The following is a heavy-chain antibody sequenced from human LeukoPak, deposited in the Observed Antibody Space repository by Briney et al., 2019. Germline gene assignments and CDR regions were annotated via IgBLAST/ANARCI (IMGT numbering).Heavy chain of an antibody. CDR3: ARDVKSAYSGYEIDY. CDR2: IWFDGGDK. Sequence: GRSLRLSCAASGFTFSSYGMHWVRQAPGKGLEWVAVIWFDGGDKYYADSVKGRFTISRDNSKNTLYLQMNSLRAEDTAVYYCARDVKSAYSGYEIDYWGQGTLVTVSS. CDR1: GFTFSSYG. D-gene: IGHD5-12*01. V-gene: IGHV3-33*01. J-gene: IGHJ4*02.